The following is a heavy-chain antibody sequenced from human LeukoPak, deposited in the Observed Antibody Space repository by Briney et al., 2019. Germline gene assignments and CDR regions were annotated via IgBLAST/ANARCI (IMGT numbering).Heavy chain of an antibody. CDR2: INSDGSST. J-gene: IGHJ2*01. V-gene: IGHV3-74*01. CDR1: GFTFSNYW. CDR3: TREDNWYFDL. Sequence: GGSLRLSCAAPGFTFSNYWMHWVRQAPGKGLVWVSRINSDGSSTNYADSVKGRFTISRDNAKSSLYLQLNSLTAEDTAVYYCTREDNWYFDLWGRGTLVTVSS.